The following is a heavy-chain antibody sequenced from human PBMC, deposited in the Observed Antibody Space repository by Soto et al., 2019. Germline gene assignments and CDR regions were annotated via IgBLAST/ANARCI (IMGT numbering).Heavy chain of an antibody. CDR2: IYYSGST. J-gene: IGHJ3*02. Sequence: SETLSLTCTVSGGSISSYYWSWIRQPPGKGLEWIGYIYYSGSTNYNPSLKSRVTISVDTSKNQFSLKLSSVAAADTAVYYCARGLPTVAEVAFDIWGQGTMVTVSS. CDR3: ARGLPTVAEVAFDI. CDR1: GGSISSYY. V-gene: IGHV4-59*01. D-gene: IGHD4-17*01.